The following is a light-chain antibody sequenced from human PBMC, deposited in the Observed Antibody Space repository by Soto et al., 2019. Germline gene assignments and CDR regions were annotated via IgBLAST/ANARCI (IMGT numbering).Light chain of an antibody. V-gene: IGLV2-14*03. J-gene: IGLJ1*01. CDR2: DVH. Sequence: QPASVSGSPGQSITISCTGARTDVDGHDYVSWYQQHPGQAPKLMIFDVHNRPSGVSSRFSGSKSGDTASLTISGLQAEDDGDYYCSSYTSSAPFYVVGTGTKVTVL. CDR1: RTDVDGHDY. CDR3: SSYTSSAPFYV.